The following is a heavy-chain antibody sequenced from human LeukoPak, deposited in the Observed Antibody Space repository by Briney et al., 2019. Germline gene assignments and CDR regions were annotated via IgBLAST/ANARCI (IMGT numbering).Heavy chain of an antibody. CDR3: ARYAELRYFDWLSQPLYGDKYYFDY. CDR2: IIPIFGTA. CDR1: GGTFSSYA. D-gene: IGHD3-9*01. Sequence: GSSVKVSCKASGGTFSSYAISWVRQAPGQGLEWMGGIIPIFGTANYAQKFQGRVTMTRDTSISTAYMELSRLRSDDTAVYYCARYAELRYFDWLSQPLYGDKYYFDYWGQGTLVTVSS. J-gene: IGHJ4*02. V-gene: IGHV1-69*05.